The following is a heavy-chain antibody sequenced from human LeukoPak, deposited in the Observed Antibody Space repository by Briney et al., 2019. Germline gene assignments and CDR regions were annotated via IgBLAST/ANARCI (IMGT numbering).Heavy chain of an antibody. D-gene: IGHD2-15*01. Sequence: PGGSLRLSCAASGFTFSSYAMSWVRQAPGKGLEWVSAISGSGGSTYYADSVKGRFTISRDNSKNTLYLQMNSLRVEDTALYYCAKGRSGSCYSQSDYWGQGTLVTVSS. J-gene: IGHJ4*02. CDR2: ISGSGGST. V-gene: IGHV3-23*01. CDR3: AKGRSGSCYSQSDY. CDR1: GFTFSSYA.